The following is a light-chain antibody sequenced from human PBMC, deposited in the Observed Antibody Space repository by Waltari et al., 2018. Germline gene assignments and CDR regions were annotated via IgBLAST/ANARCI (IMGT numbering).Light chain of an antibody. Sequence: DIQMTQSPSSVSASVGDRVTITCRASQDISNWLAWYQQKPGKGPNLLIFGAFTLQSGVPSRFSSSGSGTDFTLTISGLQPEDSATYFCQQGSSFPPTFGQGTKVEIK. CDR2: GAF. V-gene: IGKV1-12*01. CDR3: QQGSSFPPT. J-gene: IGKJ1*01. CDR1: QDISNW.